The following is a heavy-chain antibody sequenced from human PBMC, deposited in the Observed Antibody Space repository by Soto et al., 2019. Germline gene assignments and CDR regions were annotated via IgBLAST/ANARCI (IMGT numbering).Heavy chain of an antibody. CDR2: ISGRCDNT. Sequence: PWGSLRFPCAASAFSFDNFAISWVRQAPGQGLEWVSAISGRCDNTKFADSVKGRFIISRDNSRSTLYLPMNSLRADDTALYYCAKAYRSGGTYYAMAVWGQGTTDTVSS. CDR3: AKAYRSGGTYYAMAV. V-gene: IGHV3-23*01. J-gene: IGHJ6*02. CDR1: AFSFDNFA. D-gene: IGHD3-10*01.